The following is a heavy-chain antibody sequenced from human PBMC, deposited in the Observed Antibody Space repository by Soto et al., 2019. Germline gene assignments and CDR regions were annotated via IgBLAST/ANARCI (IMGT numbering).Heavy chain of an antibody. V-gene: IGHV3-48*02. D-gene: IGHD3-3*01. CDR1: GFTFSSYN. Sequence: GGSLRLSCAASGFTFSSYNMNWVRQAPGKGLEWISYISYSSGTIYYADSVKGRFTISRDNAKNSLYLQMNSLRDEDTAVYYCARDHRFLEWFPDYWGQGTLVTVSS. CDR3: ARDHRFLEWFPDY. J-gene: IGHJ4*02. CDR2: ISYSSGTI.